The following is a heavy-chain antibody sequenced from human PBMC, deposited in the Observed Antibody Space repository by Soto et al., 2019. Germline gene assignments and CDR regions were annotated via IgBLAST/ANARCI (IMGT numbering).Heavy chain of an antibody. D-gene: IGHD3-3*01. Sequence: SVKVSCKASGFTFTSSAMQWVRQARGQRLEWIGWIVVGSGNTNYAQKFQERVTITRDMSTSTAYMELSSLRSEDTAVYYCAADRSSTDDYDFWSGYVGSNWFDPWGQGTLVTVSS. V-gene: IGHV1-58*02. J-gene: IGHJ5*02. CDR3: AADRSSTDDYDFWSGYVGSNWFDP. CDR2: IVVGSGNT. CDR1: GFTFTSSA.